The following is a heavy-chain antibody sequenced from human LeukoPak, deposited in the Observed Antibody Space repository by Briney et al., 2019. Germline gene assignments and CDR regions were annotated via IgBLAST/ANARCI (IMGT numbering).Heavy chain of an antibody. CDR2: INGDGSST. V-gene: IGHV3-74*01. Sequence: GGSLRLSCVASGFTFSTYWMHWVRQAPGKGLVWVSRINGDGSSTSYADSVKGRFTISRDNAKNTLYLQLNSLRTEDTAVYYCARHNYGFWSGVEYYFDYWGQGTRVTVSS. D-gene: IGHD3-3*01. J-gene: IGHJ4*02. CDR1: GFTFSTYW. CDR3: ARHNYGFWSGVEYYFDY.